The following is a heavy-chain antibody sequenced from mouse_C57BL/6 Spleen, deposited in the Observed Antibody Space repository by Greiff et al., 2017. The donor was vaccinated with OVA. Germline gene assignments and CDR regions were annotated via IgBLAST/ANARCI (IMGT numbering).Heavy chain of an antibody. J-gene: IGHJ1*03. Sequence: EVKLVESGGGLVQSGRSLRLSCATSGFTFSDFYMEWVRQAPGKGLEWIAASRNKANDYTTEYSASVKGRFIVSRDTSQSILYLQMNALRAEDTAIYYCARDVRYFDVWGTGTTVTVSS. V-gene: IGHV7-1*01. CDR3: ARDVRYFDV. CDR1: GFTFSDFY. CDR2: SRNKANDYTT.